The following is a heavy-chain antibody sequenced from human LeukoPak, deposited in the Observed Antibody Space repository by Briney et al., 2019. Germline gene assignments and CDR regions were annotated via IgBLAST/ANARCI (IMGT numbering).Heavy chain of an antibody. CDR2: IYYSGST. D-gene: IGHD5-12*01. CDR3: ARNIVATGGDY. J-gene: IGHJ4*03. Sequence: SETLSLTCTVSGGSISSSSYYWGWIRQPPGKGLEWIGSIYYSGSTCYNPSLKSRVTISVDTSKNQFSLKLSSVTAADTAVYYCARNIVATGGDYWGQGTMVTVSS. V-gene: IGHV4-39*07. CDR1: GGSISSSSYY.